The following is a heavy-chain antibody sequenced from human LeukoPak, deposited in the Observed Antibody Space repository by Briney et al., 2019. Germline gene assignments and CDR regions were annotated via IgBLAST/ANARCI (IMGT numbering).Heavy chain of an antibody. Sequence: ASVKVSCKASGYTFTGYYMHWVRQAPGQGLEWMGWISAYSGGTSYAQKFQGRVTMTRDTSISTAYMELSRLSSDDTAVYYCARDEAAAGTIWFDPWGQGTLVTVSS. CDR1: GYTFTGYY. D-gene: IGHD6-13*01. V-gene: IGHV1-2*02. J-gene: IGHJ5*02. CDR2: ISAYSGGT. CDR3: ARDEAAAGTIWFDP.